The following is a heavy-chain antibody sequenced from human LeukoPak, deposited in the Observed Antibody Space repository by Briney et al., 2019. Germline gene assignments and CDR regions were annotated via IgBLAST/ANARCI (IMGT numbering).Heavy chain of an antibody. CDR1: GFSFDDYA. J-gene: IGHJ4*02. V-gene: IGHV3-9*03. CDR2: ITGNGGTI. D-gene: IGHD3-22*01. Sequence: AGRSLRLSCAASGFSFDDYAMHWVRQAPGKGREWVSGITGNGGTIAYADSVKGRFTVSRDNAKSSLYLQMSSLRAEDMALYYCVRESGSYYFDYWGQGTLVTVSS. CDR3: VRESGSYYFDY.